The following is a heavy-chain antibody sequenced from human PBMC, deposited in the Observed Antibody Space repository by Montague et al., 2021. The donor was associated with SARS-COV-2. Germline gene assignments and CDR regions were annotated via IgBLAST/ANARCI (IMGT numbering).Heavy chain of an antibody. V-gene: IGHV4-34*01. CDR3: ARSHDYRGNDYFDS. D-gene: IGHD4-23*01. CDR2: ITHGGST. Sequence: SETLSLTCAVYGGSLSGFYWTWIRQAPGKGLEWVGEITHGGSTSYSPALKSRLTISLDTSKNQFPLKLDSVTAADTATYYCARSHDYRGNDYFDSWGQGALVIVSS. J-gene: IGHJ4*02. CDR1: GGSLSGFY.